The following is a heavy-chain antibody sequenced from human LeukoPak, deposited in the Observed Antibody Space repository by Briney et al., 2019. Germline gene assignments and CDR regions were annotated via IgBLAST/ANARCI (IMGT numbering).Heavy chain of an antibody. CDR3: ARDSGDYGDYVFFDY. D-gene: IGHD4-17*01. CDR1: GYTFTSYY. Sequence: GASVKVSCKASGYTFTSYYMHWVRQAPGQGLEWMGIINPSGGSTSYAQKFQGRVTMTRDTSTSTVYMELSSLRSEDTAVYYCARDSGDYGDYVFFDYWGQGTLVTVSS. CDR2: INPSGGST. V-gene: IGHV1-46*01. J-gene: IGHJ4*02.